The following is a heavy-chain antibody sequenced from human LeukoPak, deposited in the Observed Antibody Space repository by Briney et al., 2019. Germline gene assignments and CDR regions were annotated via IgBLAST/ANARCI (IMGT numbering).Heavy chain of an antibody. CDR3: AGDDHYGDSPDFDY. Sequence: GRSLRLSCAASGFTFSSYGMHWVRQAPGKGLEWVAVIWYDGSNKYYADSVKGRFTISRDNSKNTLYLQMNSLRAEDTAVYYCAGDDHYGDSPDFDYWGQGTLVTVSS. CDR2: IWYDGSNK. V-gene: IGHV3-33*01. J-gene: IGHJ4*02. CDR1: GFTFSSYG. D-gene: IGHD4-17*01.